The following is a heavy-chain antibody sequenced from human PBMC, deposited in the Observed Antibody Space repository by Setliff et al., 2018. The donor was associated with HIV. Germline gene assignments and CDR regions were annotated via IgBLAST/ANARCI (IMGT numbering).Heavy chain of an antibody. D-gene: IGHD2-15*01. CDR3: ARDDVGYCSGGSCYHLFDTFDI. J-gene: IGHJ3*02. CDR1: GYTFTGYY. V-gene: IGHV1-2*06. CDR2: INPKSGGT. Sequence: ASVKVSCKASGYTFTGYYMHWVRQAPGQGPEWLGRINPKSGGTRYAQKFQGRVTMTTDTSTSTAYMELRSLRSDDTAVYYCARDDVGYCSGGSCYHLFDTFDIWGQGTVVTVSS.